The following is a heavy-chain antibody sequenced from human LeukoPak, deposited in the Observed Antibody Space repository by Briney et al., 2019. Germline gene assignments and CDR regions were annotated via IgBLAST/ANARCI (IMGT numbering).Heavy chain of an antibody. D-gene: IGHD5-12*01. J-gene: IGHJ4*02. CDR2: ISNNGGYT. CDR3: AKSYNGYESKPDY. CDR1: GFTFSSSA. V-gene: IGHV3-23*01. Sequence: PGGSLRLSCAASGFTFSSSAMSWVRQAPGKGLEWVSAISNNGGYTYYADSVQGRFTISRDNSKITLYLQMNSLRAEDTAVYYCAKSYNGYESKPDYWGQGTLVTVSS.